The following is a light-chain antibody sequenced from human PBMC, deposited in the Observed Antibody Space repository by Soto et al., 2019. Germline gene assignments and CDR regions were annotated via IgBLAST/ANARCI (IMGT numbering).Light chain of an antibody. CDR1: SSNIGAGYD. J-gene: IGLJ2*01. CDR3: QSYDSSLSGSGV. Sequence: QSVLTQPPSVSGAPGQRVIISCTGSSSNIGAGYDVHWYQQLPGTAPKLLIYGNSNRPSGVPDRFSGSKSGTSASLAITGLQAEDEADYYCQSYDSSLSGSGVFGGGTKVTVL. V-gene: IGLV1-40*01. CDR2: GNS.